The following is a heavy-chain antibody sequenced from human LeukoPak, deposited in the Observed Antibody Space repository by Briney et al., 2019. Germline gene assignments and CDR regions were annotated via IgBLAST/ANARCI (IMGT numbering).Heavy chain of an antibody. V-gene: IGHV1-46*02. CDR2: INPSTSST. Sequence: ASVKVSCKASGYTFNSYYVHWVRQAPGQGLEWMGMINPSTSSTSYAQKFQGRVTMTRDTSTSTVYMELSSLRSEDTAVYYCARDQHYQLPFDYWGRGTLVTVSS. J-gene: IGHJ4*02. CDR3: ARDQHYQLPFDY. CDR1: GYTFNSYY. D-gene: IGHD2-2*01.